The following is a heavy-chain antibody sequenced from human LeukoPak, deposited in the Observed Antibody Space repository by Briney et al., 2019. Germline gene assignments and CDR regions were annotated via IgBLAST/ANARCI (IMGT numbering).Heavy chain of an antibody. CDR2: INPDSGGT. CDR3: ARDGLYGDYVGY. D-gene: IGHD4-17*01. Sequence: GASVKVSCKASGYTFTGYYMHWVRQAPGQGLELMGWINPDSGGTNYAQKFQGRVTMTRDTSISTAYMELSRLRSDDTAVYYCARDGLYGDYVGYWGQGTLVTVSS. V-gene: IGHV1-2*02. CDR1: GYTFTGYY. J-gene: IGHJ4*02.